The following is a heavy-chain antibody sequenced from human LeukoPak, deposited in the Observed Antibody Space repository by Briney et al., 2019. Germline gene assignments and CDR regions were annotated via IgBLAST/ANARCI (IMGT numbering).Heavy chain of an antibody. J-gene: IGHJ4*02. CDR2: IFYSGST. V-gene: IGHV4-39*07. CDR3: ARGFLGDYYGSASYYVFDY. Sequence: SETLSLTCTVSGGSISTSSYYWGWVRQPPGKGLEWIGNIFYSGSTYYSPSLKSRVTISVDTSKNQFSLKLSSVTAADTAVYYCARGFLGDYYGSASYYVFDYWGQGTLVTVSS. CDR1: GGSISTSSYY. D-gene: IGHD3-10*01.